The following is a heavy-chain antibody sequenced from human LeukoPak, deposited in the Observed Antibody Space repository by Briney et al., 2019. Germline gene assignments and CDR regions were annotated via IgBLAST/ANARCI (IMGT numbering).Heavy chain of an antibody. Sequence: GGSLRLSCAASGFTFSSYAMSWVRQAPGKGLEWVSAISGSGGSTYYAGSVKGRFTISRDNSKNTLYLQMNSLRAEDTAVYYCAKEEYSSSWPGDAFDIWGQGTMVTVSS. CDR1: GFTFSSYA. CDR2: ISGSGGST. CDR3: AKEEYSSSWPGDAFDI. D-gene: IGHD6-13*01. J-gene: IGHJ3*02. V-gene: IGHV3-23*01.